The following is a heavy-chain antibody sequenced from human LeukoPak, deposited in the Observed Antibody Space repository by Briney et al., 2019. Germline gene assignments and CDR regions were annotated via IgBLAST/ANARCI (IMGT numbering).Heavy chain of an antibody. CDR2: ISYSGST. CDR3: ARHRSSSGYDALDI. J-gene: IGHJ3*02. CDR1: GGSITSSNYY. D-gene: IGHD3-22*01. V-gene: IGHV4-39*01. Sequence: SETLSLTCTVSGGSITSSNYYWGWIRQPPGKGLEWIGSISYSGSTYYNPSLKSRVTISVDTSKNQFSLNLSSVTAADTTLYYCARHRSSSGYDALDIWGRGTMVTVSS.